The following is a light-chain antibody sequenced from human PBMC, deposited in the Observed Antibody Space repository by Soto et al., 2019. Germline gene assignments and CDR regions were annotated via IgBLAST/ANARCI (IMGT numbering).Light chain of an antibody. CDR1: QSVTSSY. V-gene: IGKV3-20*01. CDR3: QQYGSSPNT. Sequence: ESVLTRSPGTLSLSPGERATLSCRASQSVTSSYLAWYQQKPGQAPRLLIYGASSRATGIPDRFSGSGSGTGFTLTINRLEPEDFAVYYCQQYGSSPNTFGQGTRLEIK. CDR2: GAS. J-gene: IGKJ5*01.